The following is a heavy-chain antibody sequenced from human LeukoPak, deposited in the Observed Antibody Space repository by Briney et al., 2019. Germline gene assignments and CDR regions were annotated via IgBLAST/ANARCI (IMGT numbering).Heavy chain of an antibody. CDR3: ARVKAEQWLAFDY. CDR1: GGSISSYY. D-gene: IGHD6-19*01. Sequence: PSETLSLTCTVSGGSISSYYWSWIRQPPGKGLEWIGYFYHSGSTNYNPSLKSRVTISVDTSKNQFSLKLSSVTAADTAVYYCARVKAEQWLAFDYWGQGTLVTVSS. CDR2: FYHSGST. V-gene: IGHV4-59*01. J-gene: IGHJ4*02.